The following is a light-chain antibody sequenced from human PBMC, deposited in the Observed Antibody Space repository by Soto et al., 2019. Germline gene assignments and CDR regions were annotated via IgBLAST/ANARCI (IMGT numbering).Light chain of an antibody. V-gene: IGLV2-14*03. CDR2: DVS. CDR1: SSDVGGYNY. Sequence: QSALTQPASVSGSPGQSITISCTGTSSDVGGYNYVSWYQHHPGKAPKFMIYDVSNRPSGVSNRFSGSKSGNTASLTISGLQPEDEADYYCSSYTSSSTLRYVFGTGTKLTVL. J-gene: IGLJ1*01. CDR3: SSYTSSSTLRYV.